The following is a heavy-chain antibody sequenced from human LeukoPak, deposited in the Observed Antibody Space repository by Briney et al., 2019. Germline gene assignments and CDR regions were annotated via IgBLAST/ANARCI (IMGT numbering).Heavy chain of an antibody. CDR1: GFSFSSYA. V-gene: IGHV3-23*01. CDR2: ISGGRTT. Sequence: GGSLRLSCAASGFSFSSYALTWVRQAPGKGLEWVAGISGGRTTFYADSVMGRFTISRDNSKRSMYLQMNSLTAEDTAVYYCAKDAYSSSVVDYYYYMDVWGQGTTVTVSS. D-gene: IGHD6-6*01. J-gene: IGHJ6*03. CDR3: AKDAYSSSVVDYYYYMDV.